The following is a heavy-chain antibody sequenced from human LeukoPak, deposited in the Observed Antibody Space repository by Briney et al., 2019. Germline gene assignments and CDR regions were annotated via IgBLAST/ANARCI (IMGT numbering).Heavy chain of an antibody. V-gene: IGHV3-23*01. D-gene: IGHD2-21*01. CDR1: GFAFGSEA. Sequence: GGSLRLSCAVSGFAFGSEAMSWVRQAPGKGLEWVSAISGSGVTTYYADSVKGRFTISRDSSKKTLSLQMNSLRAEDTAVYFCAKSLYCGGDCYNFQDWGQGTLVTVSS. CDR2: ISGSGVTT. J-gene: IGHJ1*01. CDR3: AKSLYCGGDCYNFQD.